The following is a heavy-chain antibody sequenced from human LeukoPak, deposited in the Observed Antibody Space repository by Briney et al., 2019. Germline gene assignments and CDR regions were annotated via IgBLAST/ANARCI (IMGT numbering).Heavy chain of an antibody. CDR1: GGSISSDNYY. CDR2: INYSGTT. J-gene: IGHJ6*02. Sequence: SETLSLTCTVSGGSISSDNYYWGWIRQSPGRGLEWIGNINYSGTTYYNPSLKSRVTISVDTSKNQLSLKVNSVTAADSAVYYCARHASYYFGMDVWGHGTTVTVSS. V-gene: IGHV4-39*01. CDR3: ARHASYYFGMDV. D-gene: IGHD3-16*01.